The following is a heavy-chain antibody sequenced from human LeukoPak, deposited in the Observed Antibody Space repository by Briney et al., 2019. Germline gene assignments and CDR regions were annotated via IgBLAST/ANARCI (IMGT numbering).Heavy chain of an antibody. CDR2: ISGSGDYT. Sequence: GGSLRLSCAASGFTFSSYSLGWVRQAPGKGLEWVSSISGSGDYTYYGDSVKGRFTISRDNSKNTVYLQMSSLRAEDTAVYYCAKVGSPNCHGGCYSRWFDPWGQGTLVTVSS. J-gene: IGHJ5*02. D-gene: IGHD2-21*02. CDR1: GFTFSSYS. CDR3: AKVGSPNCHGGCYSRWFDP. V-gene: IGHV3-23*01.